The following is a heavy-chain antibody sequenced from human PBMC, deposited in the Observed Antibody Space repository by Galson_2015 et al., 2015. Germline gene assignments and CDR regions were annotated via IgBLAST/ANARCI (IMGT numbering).Heavy chain of an antibody. CDR2: IIPLFGYV. CDR3: ARQYDSTGYYAY. V-gene: IGHV1-69*13. J-gene: IGHJ4*02. Sequence: SVKVSCKASGATFSSYSISWLRQAPGQGPEWMGGIIPLFGYVNYAQKLQGRVTITADQSTITIYMELSSLRAEDTGLYYCARQYDSTGYYAYWGQGTLVTVSS. CDR1: GATFSSYS. D-gene: IGHD3-22*01.